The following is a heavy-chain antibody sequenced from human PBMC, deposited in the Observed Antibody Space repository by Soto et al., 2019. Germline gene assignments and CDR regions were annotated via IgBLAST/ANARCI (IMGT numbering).Heavy chain of an antibody. J-gene: IGHJ4*02. CDR1: GGSISGYY. D-gene: IGHD6-19*01. Sequence: QVQLQESGPGLVKPSETLSLTCTVSGGSISGYYWSWIRQPPGKGLEWIGYIYYSGSTNYNPSLTSRATVSVDTSKHQLSLKLSSVNAADTAVYCCARRGSGWYTDYWGQGTLVTVSS. CDR2: IYYSGST. V-gene: IGHV4-59*08. CDR3: ARRGSGWYTDY.